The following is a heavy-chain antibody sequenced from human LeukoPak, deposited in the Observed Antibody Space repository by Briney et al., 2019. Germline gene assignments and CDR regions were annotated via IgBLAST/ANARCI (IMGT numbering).Heavy chain of an antibody. CDR3: GIRGGCDYGHDY. Sequence: PSETLSLTCTVSGGSISSSTYYWSWIRQPPGKGLEWIGSIYYSGSTYYNPSLKSRLTISLDTSKNHVSLKLSSLTASDTAVYYRGIRGGCDYGHDYWGQGALVAVS. D-gene: IGHD5-12*01. J-gene: IGHJ4*02. V-gene: IGHV4-39*01. CDR1: GGSISSSTYY. CDR2: IYYSGST.